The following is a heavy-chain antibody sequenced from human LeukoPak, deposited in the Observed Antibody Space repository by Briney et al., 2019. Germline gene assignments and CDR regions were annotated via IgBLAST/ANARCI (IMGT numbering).Heavy chain of an antibody. CDR3: ATDYYVLRYFDWVLTN. V-gene: IGHV1-46*01. CDR1: GYTFISYY. J-gene: IGHJ4*02. D-gene: IGHD3-9*01. CDR2: IKPSGGST. Sequence: EASVKVSCKASGYTFISYYIHWVRQAPGQGLEWMGIIKPSGGSTSYAQKFQGRVTMTEDTSTDTAYMELSSLRSEDTAVYYCATDYYVLRYFDWVLTNWGQGTLVTVSS.